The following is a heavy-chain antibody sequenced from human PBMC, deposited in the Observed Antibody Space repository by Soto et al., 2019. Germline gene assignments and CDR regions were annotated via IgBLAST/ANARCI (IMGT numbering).Heavy chain of an antibody. J-gene: IGHJ6*02. D-gene: IGHD6-13*01. CDR2: IWYDGSNK. CDR3: ARDKAPPRPPYIAAAGTSSYYYYGMDV. CDR1: GFTFSSYG. V-gene: IGHV3-33*01. Sequence: HPGGSLRLSCAASGFTFSSYGMHWVRQAPGKGLEWVAVIWYDGSNKYYADSVKGRFTISRDNSKNTLYLQMNSLRAEDTAVYYCARDKAPPRPPYIAAAGTSSYYYYGMDVWGQGTTVTVSS.